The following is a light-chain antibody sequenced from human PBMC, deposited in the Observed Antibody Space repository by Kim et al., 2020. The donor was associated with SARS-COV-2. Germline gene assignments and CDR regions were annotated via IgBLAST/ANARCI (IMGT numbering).Light chain of an antibody. Sequence: SYELTQPPSVSVSPGQTATIACSGDKLGDKYVCWYQQKPGQSPVMVIYQDSKRPSGIPERFSGSNSGNTATLTISGTQTVDEADYYCQAWDSSTVVFGGGTQLTVL. J-gene: IGLJ2*01. CDR2: QDS. V-gene: IGLV3-1*01. CDR3: QAWDSSTVV. CDR1: KLGDKY.